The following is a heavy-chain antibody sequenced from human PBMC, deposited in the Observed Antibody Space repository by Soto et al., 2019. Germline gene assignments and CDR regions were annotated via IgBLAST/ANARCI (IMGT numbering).Heavy chain of an antibody. J-gene: IGHJ6*02. CDR1: GFAFTGYS. V-gene: IGHV3-21*01. CDR3: VRYTIVVPADAPVHKSYYYGMDV. D-gene: IGHD2-2*01. Sequence: EVQLVESGGGLVKPGGSLRLSCAASGFAFTGYSMNWVRQAPGKGLEWVSSISSSSNYIYYADSVKGRFTVSRDNAKNSLYLQMNSLRAEDTAVYYCVRYTIVVPADAPVHKSYYYGMDVWGQGTTVTVSS. CDR2: ISSSSNYI.